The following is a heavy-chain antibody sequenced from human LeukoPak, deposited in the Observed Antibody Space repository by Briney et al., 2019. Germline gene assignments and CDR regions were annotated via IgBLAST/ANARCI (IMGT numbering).Heavy chain of an antibody. CDR1: GFTFSSYG. V-gene: IGHV3-33*01. CDR3: ARGGIAAAGFDY. Sequence: GGSLRLSCAASGFTFSSYGMHWVGQAPAKGLEWVAVIWYDGSNKYYADSVKGRFTISRDNSKNTLYLQMNSLTAEDTAVYYCARGGIAAAGFDYWGQGTLVTVSS. J-gene: IGHJ4*02. D-gene: IGHD6-13*01. CDR2: IWYDGSNK.